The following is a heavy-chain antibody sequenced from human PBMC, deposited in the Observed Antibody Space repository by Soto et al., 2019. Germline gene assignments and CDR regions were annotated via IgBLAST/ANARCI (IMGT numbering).Heavy chain of an antibody. CDR1: GFTFSNSA. J-gene: IGHJ4*02. CDR3: AKVRVGIDVDFDY. V-gene: IGHV3-23*01. CDR2: IRDSDSGGST. D-gene: IGHD2-21*01. Sequence: GGSLRLSCAASGFTFSNSAMTWVRQAPAKGLEWVSTIRDSDSGGSTFYADSVKGRFTISRDDSKNTLYLQMTSLRAEDTAMYYCAKVRVGIDVDFDYWGQGALVTVSS.